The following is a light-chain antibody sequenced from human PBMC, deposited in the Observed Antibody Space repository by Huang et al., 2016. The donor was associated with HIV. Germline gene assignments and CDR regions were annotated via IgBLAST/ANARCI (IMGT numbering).Light chain of an antibody. CDR3: QQYNNWPYT. Sequence: DKVMTQTPATLSVSPGARATLSCRASQSVGSKLAWFQQKPGQAPRLLIHGASTRATGIPARFSGSGSGTEFTLTISSLQSEDFAVYYCQQYNNWPYTFGQGTKLEIK. CDR1: QSVGSK. J-gene: IGKJ2*01. CDR2: GAS. V-gene: IGKV3-15*01.